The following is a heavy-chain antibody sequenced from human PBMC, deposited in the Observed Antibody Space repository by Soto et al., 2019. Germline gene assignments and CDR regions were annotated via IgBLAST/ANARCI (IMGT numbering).Heavy chain of an antibody. Sequence: PSETLSLTCTVSGGSISSYYWSWIRQPPGKGLEWIGYIYYSGSTNYNPSLKSRVTISVDTSKNQFSLKLSSVTAADTAVYYCARVNGDYDRHNWFDPWGQGTLVTVSS. CDR2: IYYSGST. CDR3: ARVNGDYDRHNWFDP. D-gene: IGHD4-17*01. CDR1: GGSISSYY. V-gene: IGHV4-59*01. J-gene: IGHJ5*02.